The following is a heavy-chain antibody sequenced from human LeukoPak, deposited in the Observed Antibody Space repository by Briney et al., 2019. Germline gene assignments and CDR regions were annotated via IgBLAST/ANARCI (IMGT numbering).Heavy chain of an antibody. J-gene: IGHJ4*02. CDR2: NYYSGST. CDR1: GGSISSYY. D-gene: IGHD3-22*01. Sequence: SETLSLTCTVSGGSISSYYWSWIRQPPGKGLEWIGYNYYSGSTNYNPSLKSRVTISVDTSKNQFSLKLSSVTAADTAVYYCARTFYEYYYDSSGYYLLYFDYWGQGTLVTVSS. CDR3: ARTFYEYYYDSSGYYLLYFDY. V-gene: IGHV4-59*01.